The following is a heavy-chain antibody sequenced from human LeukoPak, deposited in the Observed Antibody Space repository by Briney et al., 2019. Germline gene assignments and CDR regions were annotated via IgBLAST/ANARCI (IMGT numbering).Heavy chain of an antibody. V-gene: IGHV3-21*01. D-gene: IGHD2-15*01. Sequence: GGSLRLSCAASGFTFSSYIMNWVRQAPGKGLEWVSSISSSSSYIYYADSVKGRFTISRDNAKNSLYLQMNSLRAEDTAVYYCARGYCSGGSCDYYMDVWGKGTTVTVSS. CDR2: ISSSSSYI. CDR3: ARGYCSGGSCDYYMDV. CDR1: GFTFSSYI. J-gene: IGHJ6*03.